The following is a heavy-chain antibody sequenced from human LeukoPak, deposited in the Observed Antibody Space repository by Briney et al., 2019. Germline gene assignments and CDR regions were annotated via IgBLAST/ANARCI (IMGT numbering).Heavy chain of an antibody. D-gene: IGHD5/OR15-5a*01. CDR3: ARHYHRLHYFDY. CDR2: INHSGST. Sequence: SETLSLTCAVYGGSFSGYYWSWIRQPPGKGLEWIGEINHSGSTNYNPSLKSRVTISVDTSKNQFSLKLSSVTAAGTAVYYCARHYHRLHYFDYWGQGTLVTVSS. V-gene: IGHV4-34*01. CDR1: GGSFSGYY. J-gene: IGHJ4*02.